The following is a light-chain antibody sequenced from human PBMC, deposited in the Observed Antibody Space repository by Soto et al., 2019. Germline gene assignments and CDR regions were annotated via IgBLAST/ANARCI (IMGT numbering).Light chain of an antibody. CDR3: QQYGSSLIT. Sequence: VLTQSPGALSLSKGERATLSCRASQSVSSSYLAWYQQKPGQAPRLLIYGASSRATGIPDRFSGSGSGTDFTLTISRLEPEDCAVYYCQQYGSSLITFGGGTKVDIK. J-gene: IGKJ4*01. V-gene: IGKV3-20*01. CDR2: GAS. CDR1: QSVSSSY.